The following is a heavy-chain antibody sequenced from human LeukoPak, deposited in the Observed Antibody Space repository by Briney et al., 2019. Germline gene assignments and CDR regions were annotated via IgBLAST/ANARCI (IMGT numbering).Heavy chain of an antibody. Sequence: GGSLRLSCTASGFTFGDYAMSWFRQAPGKGLEWVGFIRSKAYGGTSEYAASVKGRFTISRDDSKSIAYLQMSSLKTENTAVYYCTRQYCSSTSCYINWFDPWGQGTLVTVSS. CDR2: IRSKAYGGTS. D-gene: IGHD2-2*02. CDR1: GFTFGDYA. J-gene: IGHJ5*02. V-gene: IGHV3-49*03. CDR3: TRQYCSSTSCYINWFDP.